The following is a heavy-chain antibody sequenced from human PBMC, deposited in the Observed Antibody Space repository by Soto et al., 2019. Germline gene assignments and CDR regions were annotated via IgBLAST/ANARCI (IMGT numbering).Heavy chain of an antibody. V-gene: IGHV3-23*01. CDR2: ISGSGGST. CDR3: AKDCVDTPMDSYYGMHV. CDR1: GFTFSSYA. D-gene: IGHD5-18*01. J-gene: IGHJ6*02. Sequence: GGSLRLSCAASGFTFSSYAMSWVRQAPGKGLEWVSAISGSGGSTYYADSVKGRFTISRDNSKNTLYLQMNSLRAEDTAVYYCAKDCVDTPMDSYYGMHVWGQGPTVT.